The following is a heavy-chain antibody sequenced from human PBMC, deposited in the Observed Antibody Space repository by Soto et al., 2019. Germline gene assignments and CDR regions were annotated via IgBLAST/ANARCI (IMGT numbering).Heavy chain of an antibody. CDR3: ARGLNYYDSSGYYDY. CDR1: GGTFSSYA. J-gene: IGHJ4*02. CDR2: IIPIFGTA. Sequence: SVKVSCKASGGTFSSYAISWVRQAPGQGLEWMGGIIPIFGTANYAQKFQGRVTITADESTSTAYMELSSLRSEDTAVYYCARGLNYYDSSGYYDYWGQGTLVTVSS. V-gene: IGHV1-69*13. D-gene: IGHD3-22*01.